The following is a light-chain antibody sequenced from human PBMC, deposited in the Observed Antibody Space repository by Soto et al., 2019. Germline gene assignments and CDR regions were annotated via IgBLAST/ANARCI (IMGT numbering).Light chain of an antibody. Sequence: EIVMTQSPASLSVSPGESATLSCRASQSISSHLVWYQQKPGQAPRLVIYAASIRATGIPARFSGSGSGTEFTLTISSLQSEDFAVYYCQQYNDWPPWTFGQGTKVDI. CDR2: AAS. CDR1: QSISSH. CDR3: QQYNDWPPWT. V-gene: IGKV3D-15*01. J-gene: IGKJ1*01.